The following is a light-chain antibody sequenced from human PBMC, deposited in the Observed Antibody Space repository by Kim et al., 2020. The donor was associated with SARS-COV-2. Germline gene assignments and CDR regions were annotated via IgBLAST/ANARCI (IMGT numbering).Light chain of an antibody. CDR2: DVI. Sequence: GQSITISCTGTSSDVGVYNFVYWYQQHTGKAPKVLIYDVINRPSGVSNRFSGSKSGDTASLTISGLQAEDEADYYCSSYTTSNTLVFGGGTQLTVL. V-gene: IGLV2-14*03. J-gene: IGLJ3*02. CDR1: SSDVGVYNF. CDR3: SSYTTSNTLV.